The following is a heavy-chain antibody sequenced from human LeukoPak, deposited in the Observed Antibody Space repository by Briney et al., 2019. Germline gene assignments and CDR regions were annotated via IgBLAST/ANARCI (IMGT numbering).Heavy chain of an antibody. CDR2: FDPEDGET. D-gene: IGHD3-10*01. CDR1: GYTLTELS. CDR3: ATARVNSVGNVWFDP. Sequence: GASVKVSCKVSGYTLTELSMHWVRQAPGKGLEWMGGFDPEDGETIYVQKFQGRVTMTEDTSTDTAYMELSSLRSEDTAVYYCATARVNSVGNVWFDPWGQGTLVTVSS. J-gene: IGHJ5*02. V-gene: IGHV1-24*01.